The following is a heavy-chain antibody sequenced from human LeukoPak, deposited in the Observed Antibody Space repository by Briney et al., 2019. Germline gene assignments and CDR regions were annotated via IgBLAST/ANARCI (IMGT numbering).Heavy chain of an antibody. D-gene: IGHD3-10*01. J-gene: IGHJ4*02. CDR3: AKDSLWFGELSHFDY. CDR1: GFTFSSYG. V-gene: IGHV3-30*18. Sequence: GGSLRLSCAASGFTFSSYGMHWVRQAPGKGLEWVAVISYDGSNKYYADSVKGRFTISRDNSKKTLYLQMNSLRAEDTAVYYCAKDSLWFGELSHFDYWGQGTLVTVSS. CDR2: ISYDGSNK.